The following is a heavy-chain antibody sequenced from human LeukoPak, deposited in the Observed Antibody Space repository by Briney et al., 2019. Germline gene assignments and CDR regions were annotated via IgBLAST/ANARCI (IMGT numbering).Heavy chain of an antibody. D-gene: IGHD5-12*01. Sequence: PGRSLRLSCAASGFTFSSYAMSWVRQAPGKGLEWVSAISCSGGSTYYADSVKGRFTISRDNTKNTLYLQMNSLRAEDTAVYYCAKDARYSGYDWDPWYFDYWGQGTLVTVSS. CDR1: GFTFSSYA. V-gene: IGHV3-23*01. CDR2: ISCSGGST. J-gene: IGHJ4*02. CDR3: AKDARYSGYDWDPWYFDY.